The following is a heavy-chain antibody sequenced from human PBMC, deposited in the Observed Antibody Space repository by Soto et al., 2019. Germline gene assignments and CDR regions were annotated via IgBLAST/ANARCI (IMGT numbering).Heavy chain of an antibody. CDR2: IYHSGST. D-gene: IGHD5-12*01. CDR1: GGSIRSVGYS. V-gene: IGHV4-30-2*01. Sequence: TLSLPCAVSGGSIRSVGYSWSSIRQPPGKGLEWIGYIYHSGSTNYNPSLKSRVTISRDTSKSQFSLNLSFVTPADTAVYYCARGRLGRSGYDLDNWGQGTLVTVSS. CDR3: ARGRLGRSGYDLDN. J-gene: IGHJ4*02.